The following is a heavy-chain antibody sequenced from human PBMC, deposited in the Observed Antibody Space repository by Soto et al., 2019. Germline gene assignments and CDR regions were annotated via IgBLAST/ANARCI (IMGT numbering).Heavy chain of an antibody. CDR2: ISSSSSTI. D-gene: IGHD1-1*01. CDR3: ARDSYNQENYYYYMDV. J-gene: IGHJ6*03. V-gene: IGHV3-48*01. CDR1: GFTFSSYS. Sequence: GGSLRLSCAASGFTFSSYSMNWVRQAPGKGLEWVSYISSSSSTIYYADSVKGRFTISRDNAKNSLYLQMNSLRAEDTAVYYCARDSYNQENYYYYMDVWGKGTTVTVSS.